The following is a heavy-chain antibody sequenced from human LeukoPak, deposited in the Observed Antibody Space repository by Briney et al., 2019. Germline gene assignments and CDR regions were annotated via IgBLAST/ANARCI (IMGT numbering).Heavy chain of an antibody. CDR3: ARVIRSGNYYFDY. Sequence: GGSLRLSCAASGFTVSLSYMSWVRQAPGRGLEWVSMIHSAGSTYYADSVRGRFTISRDNSKATLFLQMNSLKADDTAVYFGARVIRSGNYYFDYWGQGTLVTVSS. J-gene: IGHJ4*02. CDR1: GFTVSLSY. V-gene: IGHV3-53*01. CDR2: IHSAGST. D-gene: IGHD6-25*01.